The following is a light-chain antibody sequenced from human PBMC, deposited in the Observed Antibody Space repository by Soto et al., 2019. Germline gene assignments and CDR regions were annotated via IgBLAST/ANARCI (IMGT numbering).Light chain of an antibody. J-gene: IGKJ1*01. Sequence: VLIKTLATLPLCKWYRSTLXKKTSQSVSSNLAWYQQKPGQAPRLLIYGASTRATGIPARFSGSGSGTEFTLTFSCLQSEVFAVYFCQQYNTWPLGRFGQGTKVDI. CDR1: QSVSSN. CDR2: GAS. V-gene: IGKV3-15*01. CDR3: QQYNTWPLGR.